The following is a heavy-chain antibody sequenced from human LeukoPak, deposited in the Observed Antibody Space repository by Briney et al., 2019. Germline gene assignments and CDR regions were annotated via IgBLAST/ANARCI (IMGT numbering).Heavy chain of an antibody. Sequence: PGGSLRLSCAASGFTLSTYSMSWVRQAPGKGLEWVSSISSSSTYIYYADSVKGRFTISRDNSKNTLFLQMNSLRAEDTAVYYCAKARSYYDSSGYDYWGQGTLVTVSS. D-gene: IGHD3-22*01. CDR1: GFTLSTYS. CDR3: AKARSYYDSSGYDY. J-gene: IGHJ4*02. CDR2: ISSSSTYI. V-gene: IGHV3-21*01.